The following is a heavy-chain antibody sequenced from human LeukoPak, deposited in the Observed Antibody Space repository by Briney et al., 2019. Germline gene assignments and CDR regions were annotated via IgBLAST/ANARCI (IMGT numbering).Heavy chain of an antibody. V-gene: IGHV1-8*01. CDR2: MNPNSGNT. Sequence: ASVKVSCKASGYTFTSYDINWVRQATGQGLEWMGWMNPNSGNTGYAQKFQGRVTMTRNTSISTAYMELSSLRSDDTAVYYCARDISLASNYPRYWGQGTLVTVSS. CDR3: ARDISLASNYPRY. D-gene: IGHD4-11*01. CDR1: GYTFTSYD. J-gene: IGHJ4*02.